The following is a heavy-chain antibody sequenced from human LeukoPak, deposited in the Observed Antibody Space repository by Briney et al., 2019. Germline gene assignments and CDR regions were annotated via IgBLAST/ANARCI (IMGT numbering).Heavy chain of an antibody. CDR1: GFTFSTYG. Sequence: GGSLRLSCAASGFTFSTYGMHWVRQAPGKGLEWVALIWYDGSNKYYADSVKDRFTISRDNSKSTLYLQMNSLRAEDTAVYYCAKDTSGSTSYSYHYGMDVWGQGTTVTVSS. V-gene: IGHV3-33*06. D-gene: IGHD1-26*01. J-gene: IGHJ6*02. CDR3: AKDTSGSTSYSYHYGMDV. CDR2: IWYDGSNK.